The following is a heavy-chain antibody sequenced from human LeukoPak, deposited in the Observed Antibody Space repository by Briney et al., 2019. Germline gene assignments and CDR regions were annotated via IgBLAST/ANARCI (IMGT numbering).Heavy chain of an antibody. D-gene: IGHD3-10*01. CDR3: STGSGNAFDI. CDR1: GFTHSSQW. Sequence: GGPLSLPCAASGFTHSSQWMHCLRHATGKAVVGLSHINNDGRSPSYVHPVKGRLIISRDKAQNTLYVQLNNRRAEDTAVYYCSTGSGNAFDIWWRGTMVTVSS. CDR2: INNDGRSP. J-gene: IGHJ3*02. V-gene: IGHV3-74*01.